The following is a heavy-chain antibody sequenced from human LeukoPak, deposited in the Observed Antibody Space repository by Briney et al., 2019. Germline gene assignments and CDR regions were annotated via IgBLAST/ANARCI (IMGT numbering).Heavy chain of an antibody. J-gene: IGHJ6*04. D-gene: IGHD3-16*01. V-gene: IGHV4-34*01. CDR3: ARGGLGESTLYYYYYGMDV. CDR1: GGSFSGYY. Sequence: PSETLSLTGAVYGGSFSGYYWSWIRQPPGKGLEWIGEINHSGSTNYNPSLKSRVTISVDTSKSQFSLKLRSVTAADTAVYYCARGGLGESTLYYYYYGMDVWGKGTTVTVSS. CDR2: INHSGST.